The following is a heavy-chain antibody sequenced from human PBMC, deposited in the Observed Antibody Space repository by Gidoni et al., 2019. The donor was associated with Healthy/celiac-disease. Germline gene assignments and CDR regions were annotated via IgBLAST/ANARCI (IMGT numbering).Heavy chain of an antibody. CDR1: GFTFSSYG. V-gene: IGHV3-33*01. CDR3: ARDGGAYSYDY. Sequence: QVQLVESGGGVVQPGRSLRLSCAASGFTFSSYGMHWVRQAPGTGLEWVAVIWYDGSNKYYADSVKGRFTISRDNSKNTLYLQMNSLRAEDTAVYYCARDGGAYSYDYWGQGTLVTVSS. J-gene: IGHJ4*02. D-gene: IGHD5-18*01. CDR2: IWYDGSNK.